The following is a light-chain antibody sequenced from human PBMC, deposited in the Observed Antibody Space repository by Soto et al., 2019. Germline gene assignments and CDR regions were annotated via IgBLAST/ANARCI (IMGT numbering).Light chain of an antibody. V-gene: IGKV3-20*01. J-gene: IGKJ4*01. CDR3: QQYGGSPRVS. Sequence: EIVLTQSPGALSLSPGERATLSCRASQTVSDNYLAWYQQKPGQAPRLLIYGASTRATGIPDRFSGSGSGTDFTLTISRLKPEDFAVYYCQQYGGSPRVSFGGGTKVEIK. CDR1: QTVSDNY. CDR2: GAS.